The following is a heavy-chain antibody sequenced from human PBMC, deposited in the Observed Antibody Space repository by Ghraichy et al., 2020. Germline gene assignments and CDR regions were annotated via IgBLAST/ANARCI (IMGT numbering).Heavy chain of an antibody. J-gene: IGHJ4*02. CDR2: MSGSTGDI. V-gene: IGHV3-21*01. CDR1: GFTFSTFS. D-gene: IGHD3-22*01. CDR3: SCPSDYYDVSGYYY. Sequence: GGSLRLSCAASGFTFSTFSMHWVRQAPGKGLEWVSSMSGSTGDIFYADSVKGRFTISRDNARNLVYLQMNSLRAEDTAVYYCSCPSDYYDVSGYYYWGQGTLVMVSS.